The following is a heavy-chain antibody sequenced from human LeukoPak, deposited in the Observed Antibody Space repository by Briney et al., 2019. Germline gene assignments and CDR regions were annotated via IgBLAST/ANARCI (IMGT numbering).Heavy chain of an antibody. J-gene: IGHJ4*02. CDR3: ARVGKTVIGPMLN. CDR2: IKQDGSEK. V-gene: IGHV3-7*01. Sequence: GGSLRLSCAASGFTFSSYWMSWVRQAPGKGLEWVANIKQDGSEKYYVDSEKGRFTISRDNAKNSLYLQMNSLRAEDTAVYYCARVGKTVIGPMLNWGQGTLVTVSS. CDR1: GFTFSSYW. D-gene: IGHD2/OR15-2a*01.